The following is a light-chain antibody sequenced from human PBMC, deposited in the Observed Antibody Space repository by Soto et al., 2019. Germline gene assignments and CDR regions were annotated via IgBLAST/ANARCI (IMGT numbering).Light chain of an antibody. J-gene: IGKJ1*01. Sequence: DIHITQSPSSLSASVGDRVTITCRASQGIRSDLGWFQQKPGKAPRLLISAASILQSGVPSRFSGSGSGTEFTLTISSLQPDDFATYYCQHYNSYSEAFGQGTKVDIK. CDR1: QGIRSD. V-gene: IGKV1-16*01. CDR3: QHYNSYSEA. CDR2: AAS.